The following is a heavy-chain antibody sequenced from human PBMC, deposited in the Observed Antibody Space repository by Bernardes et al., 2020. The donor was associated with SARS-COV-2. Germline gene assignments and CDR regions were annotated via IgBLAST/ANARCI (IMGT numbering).Heavy chain of an antibody. CDR1: GFTFSGSA. CDR3: TRHVAYCSGGSCYYYGMDV. J-gene: IGHJ6*02. D-gene: IGHD2-15*01. Sequence: GGSLRLSCAASGFTFSGSAMHWVRQASGKGLEWVGRIRSKANSYATAYAASVKGRFTISRDDSKNTAYLQMNSLKTEDTAVYYCTRHVAYCSGGSCYYYGMDVWGQGTTVTVSS. CDR2: IRSKANSYAT. V-gene: IGHV3-73*01.